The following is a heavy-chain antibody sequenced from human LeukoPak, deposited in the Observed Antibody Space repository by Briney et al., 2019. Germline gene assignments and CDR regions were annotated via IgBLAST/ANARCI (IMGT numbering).Heavy chain of an antibody. CDR2: ISYDGSNK. J-gene: IGHJ4*02. V-gene: IGHV3-30*09. D-gene: IGHD1-26*01. Sequence: GGSLRLSCAASGFTFSSYAMHWVRQAPGKGLEWVAVISYDGSNKYYADSVKGRFAISRDNSKNTLYLQMNSLRAEDTAVYYCANEWELLGLDYWGQGTLVTVSS. CDR3: ANEWELLGLDY. CDR1: GFTFSSYA.